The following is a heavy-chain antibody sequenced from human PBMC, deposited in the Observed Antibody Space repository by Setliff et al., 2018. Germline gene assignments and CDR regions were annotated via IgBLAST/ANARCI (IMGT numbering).Heavy chain of an antibody. J-gene: IGHJ6*02. V-gene: IGHV1-69*10. D-gene: IGHD3-10*01. CDR3: ARSKRLWFGELSDDYYYYYGMDV. CDR2: IIPILGIA. CDR1: GGTFSSYA. Sequence: ASVKVSCKASGGTFSSYAIGWVRQAPGQGLEWMGGIIPILGIANYAQKFQGRVTITADESTSTAYMELSSLRSEDTAVYYCARSKRLWFGELSDDYYYYYGMDVWGQGTTVTVSS.